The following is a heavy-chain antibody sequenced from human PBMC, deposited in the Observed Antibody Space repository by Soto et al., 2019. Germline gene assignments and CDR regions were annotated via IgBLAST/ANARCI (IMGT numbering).Heavy chain of an antibody. Sequence: GVSLRLSCVASGFTFSDYAMTCVRQAPGKGLEWVSDIIDSGASTYYADSVKGRFTISRDNSKSTLYLQMNSLRAEDTALYYCAKGRSYYYYYGVDVWGQGTTVTVSS. CDR2: IIDSGAST. J-gene: IGHJ6*02. V-gene: IGHV3-23*01. CDR3: AKGRSYYYYYGVDV. CDR1: GFTFSDYA.